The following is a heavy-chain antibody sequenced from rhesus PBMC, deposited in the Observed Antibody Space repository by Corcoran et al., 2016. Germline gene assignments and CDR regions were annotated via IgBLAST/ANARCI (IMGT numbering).Heavy chain of an antibody. V-gene: IGHV3-178*01. CDR2: ISNGGEST. D-gene: IGHD7-45*01. CDR1: VCTFSDYY. Sequence: EVQLVESGGGLAKPGGSLRLSCAASVCTFSDYYMDWVRQAPGKGLEWVSRISNGGESTWYADSVKGRFTISRESAKNTLYLQMSSLTTEDTAVYYCARANWGPDYWGQGVLVTVSS. CDR3: ARANWGPDY. J-gene: IGHJ4*01.